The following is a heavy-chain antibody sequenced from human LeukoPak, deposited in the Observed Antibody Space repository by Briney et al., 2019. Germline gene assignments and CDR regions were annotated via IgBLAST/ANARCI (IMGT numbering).Heavy chain of an antibody. D-gene: IGHD4-17*01. J-gene: IGHJ1*01. CDR2: IYYSGST. V-gene: IGHV4-39*07. CDR3: ARDTPQVYGDDGGYFQH. Sequence: PGGSLRLSCAASGFTFSSYAMSWVRQAPGKGLEWIGSIYYSGSTYYNPSLKSRVTISVDTSKNQFSLKLSSVTAADTAVYYCARDTPQVYGDDGGYFQHWGQGTLVTVSS. CDR1: GFTFSSYA.